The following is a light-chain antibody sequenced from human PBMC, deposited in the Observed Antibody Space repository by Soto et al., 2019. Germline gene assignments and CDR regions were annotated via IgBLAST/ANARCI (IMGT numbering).Light chain of an antibody. CDR1: QSVSSN. V-gene: IGKV3-15*01. J-gene: IGKJ3*01. CDR3: QHYNTWPLT. CDR2: DAS. Sequence: ETVMTQSPATLSVSPGERPTLSCRASQSVSSNLAWYQQKPGQAPRLLIYDASTRATGIPARFSGSGSGTEFTLTISSLQSEDFAFYYCQHYNTWPLTFGPGTKVDIK.